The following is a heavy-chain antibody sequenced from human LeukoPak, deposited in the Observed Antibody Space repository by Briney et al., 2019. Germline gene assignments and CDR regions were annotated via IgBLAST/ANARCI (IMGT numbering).Heavy chain of an antibody. J-gene: IGHJ4*02. V-gene: IGHV3-23*01. CDR2: IGGSGGTT. D-gene: IGHD3-10*01. CDR1: GFTFSSYA. CDR3: AVLLESLTNFDY. Sequence: PGGSLRLSCAASGFTFSSYAMSWVRQAPGRGLEWVSGIGGSGGTTYYADSVKGRFTISRDNSKNTLYLQMNSLRAEDTAVYYCAVLLESLTNFDYWGQGTLVTVSS.